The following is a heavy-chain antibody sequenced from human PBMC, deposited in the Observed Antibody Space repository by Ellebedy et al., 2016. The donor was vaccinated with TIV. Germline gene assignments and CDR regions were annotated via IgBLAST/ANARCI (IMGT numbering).Heavy chain of an antibody. V-gene: IGHV3-48*02. Sequence: GESLKISCAASGFTFNTYSMNWVRQAPGKGLEWVAYISSSSSLIYYADSVKGRFTIYRDNGKSSLFLQMNSLRDEDTAVYYCAREGPCGGDCFSGDYWGQGTLVTVSS. CDR3: AREGPCGGDCFSGDY. D-gene: IGHD2-21*02. CDR1: GFTFNTYS. CDR2: ISSSSSLI. J-gene: IGHJ4*02.